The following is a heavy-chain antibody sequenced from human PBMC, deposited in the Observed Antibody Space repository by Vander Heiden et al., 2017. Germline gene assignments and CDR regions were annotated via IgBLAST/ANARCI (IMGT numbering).Heavy chain of an antibody. CDR2: ISWDGGST. V-gene: IGHV3-43*01. Sequence: EVQLVESGGVVVQPGGSLRLSCAASGFTFDDDTMHWVRQAPGKGLEWVSLISWDGGSTYYADSVKGRFTISRDNSKNSLYLQMNSLRTEDTALYYCAKDMGYSSSWYGYFDYWGQGTLVTVSS. D-gene: IGHD6-13*01. J-gene: IGHJ4*02. CDR1: GFTFDDDT. CDR3: AKDMGYSSSWYGYFDY.